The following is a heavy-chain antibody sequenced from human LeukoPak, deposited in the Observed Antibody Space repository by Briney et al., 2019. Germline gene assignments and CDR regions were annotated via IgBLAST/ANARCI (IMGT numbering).Heavy chain of an antibody. D-gene: IGHD4-17*01. CDR3: ARRYGYYDPYFDN. CDR2: IHYSGST. Sequence: SETLSLTRTVSGGSISSYYWIWIRQPPGRGLEWIGYIHYSGSTNYNPSLKSRVTISVDTSKNQFSLMLSSVTAADTAVYYCARRYGYYDPYFDNWGQGTLVTVSS. J-gene: IGHJ4*02. V-gene: IGHV4-59*01. CDR1: GGSISSYY.